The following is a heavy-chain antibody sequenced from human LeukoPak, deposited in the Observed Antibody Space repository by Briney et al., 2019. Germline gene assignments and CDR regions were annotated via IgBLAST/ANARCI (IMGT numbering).Heavy chain of an antibody. Sequence: GWSLRLSCAASGFTFSSYSMNWVRQAPGKGLEWVSSISSSSSYIYYADSVKGRFTISRDNAKNSLYLQMNSLRAEDTAVYYCARDFNGYCSSISCYVSWFDPWGQGTLVTVSS. J-gene: IGHJ5*02. CDR2: ISSSSSYI. D-gene: IGHD2-2*01. CDR1: GFTFSSYS. CDR3: ARDFNGYCSSISCYVSWFDP. V-gene: IGHV3-21*01.